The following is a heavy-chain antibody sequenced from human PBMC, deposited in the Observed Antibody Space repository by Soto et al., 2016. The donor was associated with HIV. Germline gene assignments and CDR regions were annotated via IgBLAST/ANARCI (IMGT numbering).Heavy chain of an antibody. CDR2: VSYDDISK. CDR1: GFIFDSYS. V-gene: IGHV3-30*03. CDR3: ATGMMYTVPGSRFDY. Sequence: QVYLVESTGGVVQSGESLRLSCTASGFIFDSYSMHWVRQAPGKGLEWVAVVSYDDISKYYVDSVKGRFTISRDNSKDTVYLQMDGLRPDDTGLYYCATGMMYTVPGSRFDYWGQGIPVVVSS. D-gene: IGHD6-19*01. J-gene: IGHJ4*02.